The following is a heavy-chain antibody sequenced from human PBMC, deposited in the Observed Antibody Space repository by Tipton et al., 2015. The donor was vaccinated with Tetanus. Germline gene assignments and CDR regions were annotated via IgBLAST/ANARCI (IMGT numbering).Heavy chain of an antibody. CDR3: ARHGHPSAVVARDASDI. D-gene: IGHD2-15*01. CDR2: ITFDGSTK. J-gene: IGHJ3*02. CDR1: GFTFTRYA. V-gene: IGHV3-30-3*01. Sequence: SLRLSCAASGFTFTRYAMHWIRQAPGKGLEWVAVITFDGSTKYYADSVKGRFTLSRDNSQSTLYLQMNSLKVEDTAVYYCARHGHPSAVVARDASDIWGHGTMVNVSS.